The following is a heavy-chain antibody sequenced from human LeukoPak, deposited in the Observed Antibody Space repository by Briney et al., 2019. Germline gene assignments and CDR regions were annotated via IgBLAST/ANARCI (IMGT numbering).Heavy chain of an antibody. CDR3: ARDLGGCGDRFCSYYFDH. J-gene: IGHJ4*02. D-gene: IGHD2-21*02. Sequence: GGSLRLSCGASGFTFSSYGMNWLRQAPGKGLEWVAVIWYDGSHKYYADSAKGRFTISRDNSKNTVSLQMDSLRVEDTALYYCARDLGGCGDRFCSYYFDHWGQGIQVTVSS. CDR1: GFTFSSYG. CDR2: IWYDGSHK. V-gene: IGHV3-33*01.